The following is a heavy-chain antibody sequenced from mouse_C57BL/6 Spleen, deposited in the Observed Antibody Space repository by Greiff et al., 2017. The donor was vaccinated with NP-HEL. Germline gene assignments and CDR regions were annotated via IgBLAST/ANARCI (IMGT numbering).Heavy chain of an antibody. CDR3: ARQTGGALFDY. D-gene: IGHD4-1*01. J-gene: IGHJ2*01. CDR1: GFTFSDYG. Sequence: EVKLVESGGGLVKPGGSLKLSCAASGFTFSDYGMHWVRQAPEKGLEWVAYISSGSSTIYYADTVKGRFTISRDNAKNTLFLQRTSLRSEDTAMYYCARQTGGALFDYWGQGTTLTVSS. V-gene: IGHV5-17*01. CDR2: ISSGSSTI.